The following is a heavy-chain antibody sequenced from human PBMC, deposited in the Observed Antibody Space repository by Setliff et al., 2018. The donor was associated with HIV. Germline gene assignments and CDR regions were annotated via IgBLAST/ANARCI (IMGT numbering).Heavy chain of an antibody. CDR1: GYTFSRYW. V-gene: IGHV5-51*01. D-gene: IGHD3-22*01. J-gene: IGHJ5*01. Sequence: PGESPKISCKGYGYTFSRYWIGWVRQTPGKDLEWLGFIYPGDSEIRYSPHFEGQVTISVDEFITTTYIPSFENRVTIEVDTSKNQFSLKLHSVSAADTALYYCARHSRRGWFDSWGQGTLVTVSS. CDR3: NQFSLKLHSVSAADTALYYCARHSRRGWFDS. CDR2: IYPGDSEI.